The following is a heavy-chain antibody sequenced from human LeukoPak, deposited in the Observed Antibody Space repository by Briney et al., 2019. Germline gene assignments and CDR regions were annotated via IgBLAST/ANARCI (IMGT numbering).Heavy chain of an antibody. CDR2: INPNSGGT. V-gene: IGHV1-2*04. CDR3: ARDLAAAGTPGSHLGY. Sequence: GASVKVSCKASGYTFTGYYMHWVRQAPGQGLEWMGWINPNSGGTNYAQKFQGWVTMTRDTSISTAYMELSRLRSDDTAVYYCARDLAAAGTPGSHLGYWGQGTLVTVSS. CDR1: GYTFTGYY. D-gene: IGHD6-13*01. J-gene: IGHJ4*02.